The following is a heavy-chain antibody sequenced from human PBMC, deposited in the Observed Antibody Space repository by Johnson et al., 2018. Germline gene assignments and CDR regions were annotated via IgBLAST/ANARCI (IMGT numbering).Heavy chain of an antibody. V-gene: IGHV3-30*18. J-gene: IGHJ4*02. CDR2: ISYDGNKK. Sequence: QVQLVQSGGGVVQPGRSLSLSCAGSGFTFNRFGLHWVRQAPGKGLEWVAVISYDGNKKYYGDSVKGRFTISRDNSKNTLYLQMNSLRPEDTAVYYCAKDTSYSLYYYHSWGQGTQVTVSS. D-gene: IGHD3-9*01. CDR3: AKDTSYSLYYYHS. CDR1: GFTFNRFG.